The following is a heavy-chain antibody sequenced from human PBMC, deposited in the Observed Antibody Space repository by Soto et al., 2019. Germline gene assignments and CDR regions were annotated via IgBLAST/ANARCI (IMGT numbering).Heavy chain of an antibody. V-gene: IGHV4-39*07. D-gene: IGHD3-10*01. Sequence: SETQSLTSSVSGGSIAGSIYFWAWIRQPPGKGLEWIGSIYYSGSTYYNPSLKSRVTISVDTSKNQFSLKLSSVTAADTAVYYCASSDGDYFDYWGQGTLVTVSS. J-gene: IGHJ4*02. CDR1: GGSIAGSIYF. CDR3: ASSDGDYFDY. CDR2: IYYSGST.